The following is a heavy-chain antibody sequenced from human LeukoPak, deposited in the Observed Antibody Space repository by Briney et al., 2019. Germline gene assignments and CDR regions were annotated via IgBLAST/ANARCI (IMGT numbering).Heavy chain of an antibody. Sequence: ASVKVSCKASGYTFTSYDINWVRQATGQGLEWMGWMNPNSGNAGYAQKFQGRVTMTRNTSISTAYMELSSLRSEDTAVYYCARGRVFLNWFDPWGQGTLATVSS. D-gene: IGHD3-3*01. CDR1: GYTFTSYD. CDR2: MNPNSGNA. V-gene: IGHV1-8*01. J-gene: IGHJ5*02. CDR3: ARGRVFLNWFDP.